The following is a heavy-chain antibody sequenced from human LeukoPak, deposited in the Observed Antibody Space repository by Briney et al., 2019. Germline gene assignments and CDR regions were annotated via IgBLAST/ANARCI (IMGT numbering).Heavy chain of an antibody. CDR2: ISGSRGLT. Sequence: GGSLRLSCADSGFPFSSYAMRWVRQAPGKGLEWGSTISGSRGLTHYADSVKGRFTVSRDNSKNTLYLQMNNLRAADTALYFCAKDQGNYYGGSGTYGAMDYWGQGTLVTVSS. D-gene: IGHD3-22*01. CDR3: AKDQGNYYGGSGTYGAMDY. V-gene: IGHV3-23*01. CDR1: GFPFSSYA. J-gene: IGHJ4*02.